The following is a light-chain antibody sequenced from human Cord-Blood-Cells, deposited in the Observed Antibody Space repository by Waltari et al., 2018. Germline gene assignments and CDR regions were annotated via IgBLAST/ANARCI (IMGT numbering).Light chain of an antibody. J-gene: IGLJ3*02. V-gene: IGLV1-47*01. CDR3: AAWDDSLSGWV. CDR1: TPNIGINY. Sequence: QSVLTQPPSASGTPGQRVTISSSGSTPNIGINYLYCYQQPPGTAPKLLIYRNNQRPSGVPDRFSGSKSGTSASLAISGLRSEDEADYYCAAWDDSLSGWVFGGGTKLTVL. CDR2: RNN.